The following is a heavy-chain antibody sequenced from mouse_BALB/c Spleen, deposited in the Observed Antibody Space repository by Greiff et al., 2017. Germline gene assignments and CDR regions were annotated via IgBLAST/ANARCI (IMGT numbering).Heavy chain of an antibody. V-gene: IGHV7-3*02. D-gene: IGHD2-14*01. J-gene: IGHJ2*01. Sequence: VVESGGGLVQPGGSLRLSCATSGFTFTDYYMSWVRQPPGKALEWLGFIRNKANGYTTEYSASVKGRFTISRDNSQSILYLQMNTLRAEDSATYYCARDRYDFDYWGQGTTLTVSS. CDR3: ARDRYDFDY. CDR2: IRNKANGYTT. CDR1: GFTFTDYY.